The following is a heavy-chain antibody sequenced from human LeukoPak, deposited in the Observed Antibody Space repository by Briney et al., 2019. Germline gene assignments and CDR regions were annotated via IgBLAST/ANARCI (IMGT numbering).Heavy chain of an antibody. CDR3: ARAVRGVIIKNYYYYMDV. CDR1: GYTFTSYD. V-gene: IGHV1-8*01. Sequence: GASVKVSCKASGYTFTSYDINWVRQATGQGLEWMGWTNPNSGNTGYAQKFQGRVTMTRNTSISTAYMELSGLRSEDTAVYYCARAVRGVIIKNYYYYMDVWGKGTTVTVSS. CDR2: TNPNSGNT. J-gene: IGHJ6*03. D-gene: IGHD3-10*01.